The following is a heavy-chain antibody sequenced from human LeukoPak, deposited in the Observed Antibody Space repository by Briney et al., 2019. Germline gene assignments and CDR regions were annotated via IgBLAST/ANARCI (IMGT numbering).Heavy chain of an antibody. V-gene: IGHV1-46*01. J-gene: IGHJ4*02. D-gene: IGHD2-21*02. CDR1: GYTFTSYY. CDR2: INPSGGST. Sequence: ASVKVSCKASGYTFTSYYMHWVRQAPGQGLEWMGIINPSGGSTSYAQKFQGRVTMTRDTSTSTVYMELSSLRSEDTAVYYCARGRRSPLAYCGGDCYSGGIDYWGQGTLVTVSS. CDR3: ARGRRSPLAYCGGDCYSGGIDY.